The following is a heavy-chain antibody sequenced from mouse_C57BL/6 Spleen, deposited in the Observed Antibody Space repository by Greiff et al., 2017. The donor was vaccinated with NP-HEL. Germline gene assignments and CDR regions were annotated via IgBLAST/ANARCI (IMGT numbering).Heavy chain of an antibody. Sequence: EVKLVESGGGLVKPGGSLKLSCAASGFTFSSYTMSWVRQTPEKRLEWVATISGGGGNTYYPDSVKGRFTISRDTAKNTPYLQMSSLRSEDTAMYYCARGGDYYVRHYFDGGGQGTTLTVSS. V-gene: IGHV5-9*04. D-gene: IGHD1-1*01. CDR1: GFTFSSYT. CDR3: ARGGDYYVRHYFDG. J-gene: IGHJ2*01. CDR2: ISGGGGNT.